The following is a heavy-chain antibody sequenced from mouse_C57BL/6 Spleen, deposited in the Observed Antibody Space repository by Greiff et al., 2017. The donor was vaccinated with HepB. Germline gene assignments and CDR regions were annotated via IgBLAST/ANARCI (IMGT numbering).Heavy chain of an antibody. CDR2: IDPEDGDT. Sequence: VQLQQSGAELVRPGASVKLSCTASGFNIKDYYMHWVKQRPEQGLEWIGRIDPEDGDTEYAPKFQGKATMTVDKSSSTAYMQLSSLTSEDSAVYYCARSSNWGDYWGQGTTLTVSS. J-gene: IGHJ2*01. V-gene: IGHV14-1*01. D-gene: IGHD4-1*01. CDR3: ARSSNWGDY. CDR1: GFNIKDYY.